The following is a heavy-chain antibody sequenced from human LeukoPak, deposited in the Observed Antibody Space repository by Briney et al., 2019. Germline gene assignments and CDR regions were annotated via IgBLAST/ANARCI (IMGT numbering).Heavy chain of an antibody. CDR1: GGSISSYY. CDR3: ARMGSSGSEFDY. Sequence: SETLSLTGTVSGGSISSYYWSWIRQPPGKGLEWIGYIYYSGSTNYNPSLKSRVPISVDTSQNQFSLKLSSVTAADPAVYYCARMGSSGSEFDYWGQGTLVTVSS. V-gene: IGHV4-59*01. J-gene: IGHJ4*02. CDR2: IYYSGST. D-gene: IGHD3-22*01.